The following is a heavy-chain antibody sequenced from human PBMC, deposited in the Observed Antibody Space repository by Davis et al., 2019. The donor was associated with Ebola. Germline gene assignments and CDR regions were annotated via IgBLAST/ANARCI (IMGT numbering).Heavy chain of an antibody. Sequence: ASVKVSCKASGYTFTGYYMHWVRQAPGQGLEWMGWINPNSGGTNYAQKFQGRVTMTRDTSISTAYMELSRLRSDDKAVYNGARDYGGVGATTADYYYGMDVWGQGTTVTVSS. D-gene: IGHD1-26*01. CDR2: INPNSGGT. V-gene: IGHV1-2*02. CDR3: ARDYGGVGATTADYYYGMDV. J-gene: IGHJ6*02. CDR1: GYTFTGYY.